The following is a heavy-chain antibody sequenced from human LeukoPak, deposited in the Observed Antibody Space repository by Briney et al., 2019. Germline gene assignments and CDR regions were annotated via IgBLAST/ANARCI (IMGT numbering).Heavy chain of an antibody. CDR2: IYYSGST. D-gene: IGHD6-19*01. V-gene: IGHV4-39*01. J-gene: IGHJ4*02. CDR1: GGSISSSSYS. CDR3: ARRGDSDGWYVYFDY. Sequence: SETLSLTCTVSGGSISSSSYSWGWIRQPPGKGLEWIGSIYYSGSTYYNPSLKSRVTISVDTSKNQFSLKLSSVTAADTAVYYCARRGDSDGWYVYFDYWGQGTLVTVSS.